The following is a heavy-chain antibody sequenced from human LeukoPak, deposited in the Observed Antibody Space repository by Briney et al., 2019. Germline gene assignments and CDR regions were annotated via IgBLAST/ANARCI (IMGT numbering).Heavy chain of an antibody. D-gene: IGHD1-7*01. V-gene: IGHV4-59*12. CDR2: IYYSGST. CDR1: GGSISSYY. J-gene: IGHJ5*02. Sequence: SETLSLTCTVSGGSISSYYWSWIRQPPGKGLEWIGSIYYSGSTYYNPSLKSRVTISVDTSKNQFSLKLSSVTAADTAVYYCARVSQSLDTGTTAWDWFDPWGQGTLVTVS. CDR3: ARVSQSLDTGTTAWDWFDP.